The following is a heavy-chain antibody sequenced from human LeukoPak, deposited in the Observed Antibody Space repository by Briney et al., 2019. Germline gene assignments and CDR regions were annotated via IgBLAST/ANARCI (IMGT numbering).Heavy chain of an antibody. V-gene: IGHV3-73*01. CDR2: IRSKANSYAT. CDR1: GFTFSGSA. D-gene: IGHD2-15*01. J-gene: IGHJ6*03. Sequence: GGSLRLSXAASGFTFSGSAMHWVRQASGKGLEWVGRIRSKANSYATAYAASVKGRFTIPRDDSKNTAYLQMNSLKTEDTAVYYCTRQGGSEYYYYYMDVWGKGITVTVSS. CDR3: TRQGGSEYYYYYMDV.